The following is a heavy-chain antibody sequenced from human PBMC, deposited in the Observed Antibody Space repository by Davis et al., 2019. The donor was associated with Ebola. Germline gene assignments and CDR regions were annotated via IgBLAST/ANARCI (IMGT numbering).Heavy chain of an antibody. J-gene: IGHJ4*02. CDR2: INPNSGDT. CDR1: GYTFIGSY. CDR3: GRSSVYTIGN. V-gene: IGHV1-2*02. D-gene: IGHD3-22*01. Sequence: ASVKVSCKASGYTFIGSYIHWVRQAPGQGLEWMGWINPNSGDTDYEQKFQGRVTMTRDTSISTGYMELSRLRSDDTAIYYCGRSSVYTIGNWGQGTLVTVSS.